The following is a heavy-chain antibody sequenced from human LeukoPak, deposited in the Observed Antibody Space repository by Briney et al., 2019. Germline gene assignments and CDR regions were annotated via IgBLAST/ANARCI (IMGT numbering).Heavy chain of an antibody. CDR1: GGSISSGAYY. V-gene: IGHV4-31*03. J-gene: IGHJ5*02. CDR3: ARDLGADGYNLRNWFDP. D-gene: IGHD5-24*01. CDR2: ISYSGST. Sequence: SETLSLTCTVSGGSISSGAYYWSWIRQHPGKGLEWIGYISYSGSTYYNPSLKSRVTISVDMSKNQFSLKLSSVTAADTAVYYCARDLGADGYNLRNWFDPWGQGTLATVSS.